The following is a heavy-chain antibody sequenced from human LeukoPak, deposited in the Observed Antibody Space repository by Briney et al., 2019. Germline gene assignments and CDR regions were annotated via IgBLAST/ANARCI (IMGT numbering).Heavy chain of an antibody. V-gene: IGHV7-4-1*02. Sequence: ASVKVSCKASGYTFTSYAMNWVRQAPGQGLEWMGWINTNTGNPTYAQGFTGRFVFSLDTSVSTAYLQISSLKAEDPAVYYCARYEGVGAAAAAIDYWGQGTLVTVSS. CDR1: GYTFTSYA. CDR3: ARYEGVGAAAAAIDY. D-gene: IGHD6-13*01. J-gene: IGHJ4*02. CDR2: INTNTGNP.